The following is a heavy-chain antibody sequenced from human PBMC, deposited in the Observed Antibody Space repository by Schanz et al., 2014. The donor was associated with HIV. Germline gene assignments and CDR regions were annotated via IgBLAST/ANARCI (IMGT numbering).Heavy chain of an antibody. D-gene: IGHD2-2*01. Sequence: QVQLEESGGAVVQPGRSLRLSCAASGFSFSNYGMHWVRQASGKGLEGGAIKSNEGRKSYHVDFVKGRFTISRDNSKNMVYLQMNSLRAEDTAVYYCAKDGVKLGNCSRSTCQYAMDIWGQGTTVTVSS. CDR2: KSNEGRKS. J-gene: IGHJ6*02. CDR1: GFSFSNYG. CDR3: AKDGVKLGNCSRSTCQYAMDI. V-gene: IGHV3-30*18.